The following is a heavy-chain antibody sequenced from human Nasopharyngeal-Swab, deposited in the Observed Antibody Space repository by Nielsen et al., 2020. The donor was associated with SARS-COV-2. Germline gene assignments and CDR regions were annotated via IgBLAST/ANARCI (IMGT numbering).Heavy chain of an antibody. V-gene: IGHV4-39*01. J-gene: IGHJ2*01. Sequence: GSLRLSCTVSGGSISSGGYYWSWIRQHPGKGLEWIGSIYYTGSTYYNLSLKSRVTISEDTSKNQFSLKLTSVTAADTAVYYCARLGQLWFKGYFDLWGRGTLVTVSS. CDR2: IYYTGST. CDR3: ARLGQLWFKGYFDL. D-gene: IGHD5-18*01. CDR1: GGSISSGGYY.